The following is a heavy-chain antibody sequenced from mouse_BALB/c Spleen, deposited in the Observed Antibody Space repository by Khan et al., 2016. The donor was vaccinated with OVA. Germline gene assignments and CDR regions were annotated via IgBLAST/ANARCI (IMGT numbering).Heavy chain of an antibody. CDR1: GYPITSDYA. V-gene: IGHV3-2*02. J-gene: IGHJ4*01. D-gene: IGHD2-3*01. CDR3: ARDGSRYNYAMDY. CDR2: INYSGST. Sequence: EVQLVESGPGLVKPSQSLSLTCTVTGYPITSDYAWNWIRQFPGNKLEWMGYINYSGSTNYNPALKSRISLTRDTSKNQFFLQLNSVTTADTATDYCARDGSRYNYAMDYWGQGTSVTVSS.